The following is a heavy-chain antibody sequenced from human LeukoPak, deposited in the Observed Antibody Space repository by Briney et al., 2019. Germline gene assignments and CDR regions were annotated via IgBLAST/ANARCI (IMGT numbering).Heavy chain of an antibody. D-gene: IGHD2-21*02. Sequence: PGGSLRLSCAASGFTFSNAWMSWVRQAPGKGLEWVGRIKSKTVGGTTDYAAPVKGRFTISRDDSKNTLYLQMNSLKTEDTAVYYCTTDIVVVTGGGGLDDAFDIWGQGTMVTVSS. CDR3: TTDIVVVTGGGGLDDAFDI. CDR1: GFTFSNAW. V-gene: IGHV3-15*01. CDR2: IKSKTVGGTT. J-gene: IGHJ3*02.